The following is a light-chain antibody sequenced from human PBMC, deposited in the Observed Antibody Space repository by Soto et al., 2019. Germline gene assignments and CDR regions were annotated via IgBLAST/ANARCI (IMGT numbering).Light chain of an antibody. Sequence: EIVLTQSPGTLSVSPGDRVTLSCRASQSISINLAWYQHKPGQAPRLLIHGASTRATGVPARISGSGSGTEFTLTISSLQAEDFAVYDCQHFRNWPWTVGQGTKVEVK. V-gene: IGKV3D-15*01. CDR3: QHFRNWPWT. J-gene: IGKJ1*01. CDR2: GAS. CDR1: QSISIN.